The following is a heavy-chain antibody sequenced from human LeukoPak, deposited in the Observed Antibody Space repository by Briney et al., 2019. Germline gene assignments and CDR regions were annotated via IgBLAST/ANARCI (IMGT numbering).Heavy chain of an antibody. D-gene: IGHD1-1*01. V-gene: IGHV3-30-3*01. CDR2: VSPNGVNK. J-gene: IGHJ4*02. CDR3: ARDRSWNVDF. Sequence: GGSLRLSCAASGFTFSSSAMHWVRQAPGKGLEWVAVVSPNGVNKFYAESVKGRFTISRDNSKNTVSLQMDSLRAEDTAVYYCARDRSWNVDFWGQGTLVTVSS. CDR1: GFTFSSSA.